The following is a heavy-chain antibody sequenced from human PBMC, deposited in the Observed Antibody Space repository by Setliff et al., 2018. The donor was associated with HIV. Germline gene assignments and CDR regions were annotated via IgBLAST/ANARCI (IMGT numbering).Heavy chain of an antibody. D-gene: IGHD6-6*01. J-gene: IGHJ6*03. CDR2: TYFTGSP. CDR3: ARGGGTSSPIDYHYYIDV. CDR1: GDSISSSIYY. V-gene: IGHV4-39*01. Sequence: PETLSLTCTVSGDSISSSIYYWGWVRQPPGKGLEWIGGTYFTGSPFYNPSLKSRVTISVDTSNNQFSLKLSSVTAADTAVYYCARGGGTSSPIDYHYYIDVWGKGTTVTVSS.